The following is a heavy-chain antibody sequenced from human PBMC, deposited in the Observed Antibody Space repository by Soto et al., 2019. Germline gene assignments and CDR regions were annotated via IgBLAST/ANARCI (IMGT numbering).Heavy chain of an antibody. CDR1: GFTFDDYA. CDR3: AASRGFDRSGYSGYDYGMDV. Sequence: EVQLVESGGGLVQPGRSLRLSCAASGFTFDDYAMHWVRQRPGRGLEWVSGITWNSDEIGYPDPVKGRFSISRDNAKKYLYLQMNSLRPDDTALYYCAASRGFDRSGYSGYDYGMDVWGQGTTVTVSS. J-gene: IGHJ6*02. D-gene: IGHD3-22*01. CDR2: ITWNSDEI. V-gene: IGHV3-9*01.